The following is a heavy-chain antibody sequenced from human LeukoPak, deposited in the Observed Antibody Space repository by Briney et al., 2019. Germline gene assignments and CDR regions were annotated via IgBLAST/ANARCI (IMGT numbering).Heavy chain of an antibody. J-gene: IGHJ6*03. CDR2: IDTSGSI. CDR3: ARVKSSTRGPYYHCYMDV. V-gene: IGHV4-4*07. CDR1: GASISSYY. Sequence: PSETLSLTCSVSGASISSYYWSWIRQPAGKGLEWIGRIDTSGSIIYNPSLRSRVSISVDESKNQLSLKVRSVTAADTAVYYCARVKSSTRGPYYHCYMDVWGKGTTVIVSS.